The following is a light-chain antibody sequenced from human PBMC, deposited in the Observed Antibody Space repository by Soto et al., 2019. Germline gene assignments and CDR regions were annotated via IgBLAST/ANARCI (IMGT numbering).Light chain of an antibody. J-gene: IGLJ3*02. CDR2: EVS. Sequence: QSALTQPASVSGSPGQSITISCTGTSSDVGGYNYVSWYQQHPGKAPKLLIYEVSNRPSGVFNRFSGSKSGNTASLTISGLQAEDEADYYCPSYTSSSTWVFGGGTKLTVL. V-gene: IGLV2-14*01. CDR3: PSYTSSSTWV. CDR1: SSDVGGYNY.